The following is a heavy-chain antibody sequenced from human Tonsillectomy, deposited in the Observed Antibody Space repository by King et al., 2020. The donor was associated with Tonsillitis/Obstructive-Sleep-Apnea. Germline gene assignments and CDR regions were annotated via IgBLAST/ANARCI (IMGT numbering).Heavy chain of an antibody. Sequence: VQLVQSGGGLVQPGGSLRLSCAASGFTFSNSAMSWVRQAPGIGLEWVSAISGGGLGTYYADSVKGRFTISRDNSKNTLYLQMNSLRAEDTAVYYCAKDDHYYGSGSGFDYWGQGTLVTVSS. D-gene: IGHD3-10*01. CDR2: ISGGGLGT. J-gene: IGHJ4*02. CDR3: AKDDHYYGSGSGFDY. V-gene: IGHV3-23*04. CDR1: GFTFSNSA.